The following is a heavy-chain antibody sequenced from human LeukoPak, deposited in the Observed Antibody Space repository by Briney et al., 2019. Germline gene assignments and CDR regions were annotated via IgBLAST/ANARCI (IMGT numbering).Heavy chain of an antibody. Sequence: GGSLRLSCAASGFTFSSYGMHWVRQAPGKGLEWVAVIWYDGSNKYYADSVKGRFTISRDNSKNTLYLQMNSLRAEDTAVYYCARDQMVAALRAYYYYMDVWRKGTTVTVSS. CDR2: IWYDGSNK. V-gene: IGHV3-33*01. J-gene: IGHJ6*03. CDR3: ARDQMVAALRAYYYYMDV. D-gene: IGHD2-15*01. CDR1: GFTFSSYG.